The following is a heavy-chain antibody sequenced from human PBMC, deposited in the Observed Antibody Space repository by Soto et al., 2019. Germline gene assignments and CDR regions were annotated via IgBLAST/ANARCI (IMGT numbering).Heavy chain of an antibody. V-gene: IGHV4-61*01. D-gene: IGHD2-21*02. CDR3: AATGRLTGIDF. J-gene: IGHJ4*02. Sequence: QVQLQESGPGLVKPSETLSLTCTVSGGSVSSGNYYWSWIRQPPGKGLEWIGCIYYSGSTNYNPSLKSRVTMSIDTSKNQFSLNLSSVTAADTAMYYCAATGRLTGIDFWGQGTLVTVS. CDR2: IYYSGST. CDR1: GGSVSSGNYY.